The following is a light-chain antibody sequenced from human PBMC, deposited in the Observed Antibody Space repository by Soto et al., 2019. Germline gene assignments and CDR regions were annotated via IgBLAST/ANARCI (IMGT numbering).Light chain of an antibody. CDR2: DAS. V-gene: IGKV1-39*01. J-gene: IGKJ4*01. CDR3: QQVNVYPST. Sequence: DIQMTQSPSSLSASVGDRVTITCRASQSINWYLNWYQQKPGKAPNLLIYDASTLHSGVPSRFSGGGSGTDFTLTISSLQPEDFATYYCQQVNVYPSTFGGGTKVEIK. CDR1: QSINWY.